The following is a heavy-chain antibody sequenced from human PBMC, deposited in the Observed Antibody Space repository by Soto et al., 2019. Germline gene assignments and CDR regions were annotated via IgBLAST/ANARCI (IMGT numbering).Heavy chain of an antibody. J-gene: IGHJ5*02. Sequence: PGGSLRLSCAASGFTFSSYAMHWVRQAPGKGLEWVAVISYDGSNKYYADSVKGRFTISRDNSKNTPYLQMNSLTPADTAVYYCARRTVGQFLELGFDPWGQGTLVTVSS. V-gene: IGHV3-30-3*01. CDR3: ARRTVGQFLELGFDP. CDR1: GFTFSSYA. CDR2: ISYDGSNK. D-gene: IGHD3-3*01.